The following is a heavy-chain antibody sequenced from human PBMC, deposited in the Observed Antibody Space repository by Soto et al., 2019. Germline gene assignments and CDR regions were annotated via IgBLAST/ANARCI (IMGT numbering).Heavy chain of an antibody. CDR2: IYYSGST. CDR3: AGEEVGVQLMVKRPAYSFDY. Sequence: SETLSLTCTVSGGSISSYYWSWIRQPPGKGLEWIGYIYYSGSTNYNPSLKSRVTISVDTSKNQFSLKLSSVTAADTAVYYCAGEEVGVQLMVKRPAYSFDYRCPGTLVTVSS. V-gene: IGHV4-59*01. CDR1: GGSISSYY. J-gene: IGHJ4*02. D-gene: IGHD2-8*01.